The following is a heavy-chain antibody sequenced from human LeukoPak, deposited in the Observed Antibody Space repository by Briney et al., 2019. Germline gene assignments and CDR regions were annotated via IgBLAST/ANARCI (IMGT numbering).Heavy chain of an antibody. Sequence: PGGSLRLSCAASGFTFSSYAMHWVRQAPGKGLEWVAVISYDGSNKYYADSVKGRFTISRDNSKNTLYLQMNSLRAEDTAVYYCAKETYYYGSGTKNFDYWGQGTLVTVSS. CDR1: GFTFSSYA. J-gene: IGHJ4*02. CDR2: ISYDGSNK. D-gene: IGHD3-10*01. CDR3: AKETYYYGSGTKNFDY. V-gene: IGHV3-30-3*01.